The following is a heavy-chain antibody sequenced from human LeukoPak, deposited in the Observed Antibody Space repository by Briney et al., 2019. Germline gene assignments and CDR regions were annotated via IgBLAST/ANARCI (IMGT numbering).Heavy chain of an antibody. CDR2: INPNSGDT. V-gene: IGHV1-2*02. Sequence: ASVKVSCKPAGYSLTGHYMHWVRQAPGQGLEWMGWINPNSGDTHYAQKFQGRVTMTRDTSISTAYMELSRLRSDDTAVYYCARGGGSGWYVDYWGQGTLVTVSS. J-gene: IGHJ4*02. D-gene: IGHD6-19*01. CDR1: GYSLTGHY. CDR3: ARGGGSGWYVDY.